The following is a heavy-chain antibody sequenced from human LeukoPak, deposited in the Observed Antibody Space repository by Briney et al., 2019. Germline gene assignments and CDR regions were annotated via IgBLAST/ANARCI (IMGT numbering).Heavy chain of an antibody. V-gene: IGHV4-59*01. J-gene: IGHJ4*02. D-gene: IGHD6-19*01. CDR2: IYYSGST. Sequence: SGTLSLTCTVSGGSISSYYWSWIRQPPGKGLEWVGYIYYSGSTNYDPSLKSRVTISVDTSKNQFSLKLSSVTAADTAVYYCAREGWYSSGWYFDYWGQGTLVTVSS. CDR3: AREGWYSSGWYFDY. CDR1: GGSISSYY.